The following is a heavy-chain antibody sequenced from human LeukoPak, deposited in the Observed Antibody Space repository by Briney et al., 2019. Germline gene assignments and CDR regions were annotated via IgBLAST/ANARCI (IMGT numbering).Heavy chain of an antibody. CDR2: FDPEDGET. D-gene: IGHD3-3*01. J-gene: IGHJ4*02. CDR3: ATRLHNHITILVQLHY. CDR1: GYTLTELS. V-gene: IGHV1-24*01. Sequence: GASVKVSCKVSGYTLTELSMHWVRQAPGKGLEWMGGFDPEDGETIYAQKFQGRVTMTEDTSTDTAYMELSSLRSEDTAVYYCATRLHNHITILVQLHYWGQGTLVTVSS.